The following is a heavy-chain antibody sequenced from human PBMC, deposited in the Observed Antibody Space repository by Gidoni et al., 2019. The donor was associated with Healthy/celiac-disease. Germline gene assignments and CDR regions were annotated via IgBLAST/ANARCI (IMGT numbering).Heavy chain of an antibody. J-gene: IGHJ3*02. V-gene: IGHV3-9*01. D-gene: IGHD6-13*01. CDR1: GFTFDVYA. CDR2: ISCNSGSI. CDR3: AKVLRSWLFYDAFDI. Sequence: EVQLVESGGGLVQPGRSLRLSCAASGFTFDVYAIHWVWQAPGKGLDCVSGISCNSGSIGYADSVKGRFTISRDNAKNSLYLQMNSLRAEDTALYYCAKVLRSWLFYDAFDIWGQGTMVTVSS.